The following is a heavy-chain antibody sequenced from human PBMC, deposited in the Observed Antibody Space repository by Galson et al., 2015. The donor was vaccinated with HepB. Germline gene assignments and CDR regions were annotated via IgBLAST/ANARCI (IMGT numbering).Heavy chain of an antibody. Sequence: SLRLSCAASGFTFSSYSMNWVRQAPGKGLEWVSSISSSSSYIYYADSVKGRFTISRDNAKNSLYLQMNSLRAEDTAVYYCARDLDTAMMAYGMDVWGQGITVTVSS. CDR3: ARDLDTAMMAYGMDV. CDR2: ISSSSSYI. CDR1: GFTFSSYS. J-gene: IGHJ6*02. D-gene: IGHD5-18*01. V-gene: IGHV3-21*01.